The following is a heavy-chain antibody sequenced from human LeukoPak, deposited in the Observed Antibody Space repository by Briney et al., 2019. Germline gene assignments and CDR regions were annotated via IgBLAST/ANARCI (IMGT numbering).Heavy chain of an antibody. J-gene: IGHJ6*03. V-gene: IGHV1-46*01. CDR1: GYTFTSYY. CDR2: INPSGGST. Sequence: ASVKVSCKASGYTFTSYYMHWVRQAPGQGLEWMEIINPSGGSTSYAQKFQGRVTMTRDMSTSTVYMELSSLRSEDTAVYYCARDSVAGMIDYYYMDVWGKGTTVTVSS. D-gene: IGHD6-19*01. CDR3: ARDSVAGMIDYYYMDV.